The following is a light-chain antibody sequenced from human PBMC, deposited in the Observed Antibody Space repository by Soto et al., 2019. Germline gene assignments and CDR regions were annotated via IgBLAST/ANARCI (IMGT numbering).Light chain of an antibody. J-gene: IGLJ1*01. CDR1: SSDVGGYNF. Sequence: QSVLTQPASVSGSPGQSITISCTGTSSDVGGYNFVSWFQQHPGTAPNLMIFEVTSRPSGVSNRFSGSQSGNTASLTISGLQPEDEADYYCSSYTTSSTLVFGTGTKVTVL. CDR2: EVT. CDR3: SSYTTSSTLV. V-gene: IGLV2-14*03.